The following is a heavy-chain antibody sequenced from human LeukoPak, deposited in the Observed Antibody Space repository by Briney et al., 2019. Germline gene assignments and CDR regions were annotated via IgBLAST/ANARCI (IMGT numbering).Heavy chain of an antibody. J-gene: IGHJ4*02. Sequence: PGGSLRLSCAASGFTFSNYAMSWVRQAPGKGLEWVSAVDTRGYTTYYADSVKGRFTISRDNSKNTVYLQMNSLRGEDTALYYCARGGNSWNGYECWGQGTLVTVSS. V-gene: IGHV3-23*01. D-gene: IGHD1-1*01. CDR3: ARGGNSWNGYEC. CDR2: VDTRGYTT. CDR1: GFTFSNYA.